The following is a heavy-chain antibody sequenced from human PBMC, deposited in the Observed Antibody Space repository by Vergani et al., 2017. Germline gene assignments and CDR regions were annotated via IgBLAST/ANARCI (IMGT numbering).Heavy chain of an antibody. Sequence: EVQLVESGGGLVQPGGSLRLSCAASGFTFSSYSMNWVRQAPGKGLEWVSYISSSSSTIYYADSVKGRFTISRDNAKNSLYLQMNSLRAEDTAVYYCAIDAHGWHCSSTSGSNYYYYGMDVWGQGTTVTVSS. V-gene: IGHV3-48*01. CDR3: AIDAHGWHCSSTSGSNYYYYGMDV. D-gene: IGHD2-2*01. J-gene: IGHJ6*02. CDR2: ISSSSSTI. CDR1: GFTFSSYS.